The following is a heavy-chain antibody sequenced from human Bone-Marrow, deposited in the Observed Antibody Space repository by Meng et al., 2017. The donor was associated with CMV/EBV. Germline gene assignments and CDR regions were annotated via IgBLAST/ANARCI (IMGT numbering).Heavy chain of an antibody. Sequence: STRGAGVGWIRQPPGKALEWLTIIYWNDNKRYSPSLKSRLTITKDTSKNQVALTMTNRDPVDTATYYCAHRLYDFWSGSHAEYFQHWGQGTLVTVSS. CDR2: IYWNDNK. J-gene: IGHJ1*01. CDR1: STRGAG. CDR3: AHRLYDFWSGSHAEYFQH. D-gene: IGHD3-3*01. V-gene: IGHV2-5*01.